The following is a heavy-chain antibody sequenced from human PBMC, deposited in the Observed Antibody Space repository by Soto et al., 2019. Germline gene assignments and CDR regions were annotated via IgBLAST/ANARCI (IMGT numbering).Heavy chain of an antibody. D-gene: IGHD7-27*01. CDR1: GDSISNLDYF. J-gene: IGHJ5*01. Sequence: QVQLLELGPGLVKPSQTLSLTCSVSGDSISNLDYFWAWIRQPPGQALEYIGYIYKSATTYYNPSFESRVAISVDTSKSPFSLNVTSVTAADTAVYFCARGRYCLTGRCFPNWFDSWGQGALVTVSS. CDR3: ARGRYCLTGRCFPNWFDS. CDR2: IYKSATT. V-gene: IGHV4-30-4*01.